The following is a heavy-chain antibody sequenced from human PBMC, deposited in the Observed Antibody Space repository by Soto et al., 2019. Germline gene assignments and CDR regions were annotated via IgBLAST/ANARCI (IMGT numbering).Heavy chain of an antibody. CDR1: GGSISSGGYS. CDR2: IYHSGST. J-gene: IGHJ4*02. V-gene: IGHV4-30-2*01. D-gene: IGHD3-22*01. CDR3: ARENRIVTSYYFDY. Sequence: SETLARTGAVSGGSISSGGYSWSWIRQPPGKGLEWIGYIYHSGSTYYNPSLKSRVTISVDRSKNQFSLKLSSVTAADTAVYYCARENRIVTSYYFDYWGQGTLVTSPQ.